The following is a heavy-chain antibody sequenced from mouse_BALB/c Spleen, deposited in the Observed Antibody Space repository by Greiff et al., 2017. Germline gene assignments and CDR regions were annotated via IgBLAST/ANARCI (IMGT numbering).Heavy chain of an antibody. D-gene: IGHD3-1*01. J-gene: IGHJ4*01. Sequence: ESGPGLVKPSQSLSLTCTVTGYSITSDYAWNWIRQFPGNKLEWMGYISYSGSTSYNPSLKSRISITRDTSKNQFFLQLNSVTTEDTATYYCARSSSGYAMDYWGQGTSVTVSA. CDR3: ARSSSGYAMDY. CDR2: ISYSGST. CDR1: GYSITSDYA. V-gene: IGHV3-2*02.